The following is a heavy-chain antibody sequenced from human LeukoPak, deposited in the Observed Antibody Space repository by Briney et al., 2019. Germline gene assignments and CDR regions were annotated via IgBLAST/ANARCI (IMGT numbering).Heavy chain of an antibody. J-gene: IGHJ4*02. D-gene: IGHD3-10*01. CDR1: GDSISSYY. CDR2: IYYSGST. V-gene: IGHV4-59*01. CDR3: ARAPGDHFDY. Sequence: SETLSLTCTVSGDSISSYYWSWIRQPPGKGLEWIGYIYYSGSTNYNPSLKSRVTISVDTSKNQFSLKLSSVTAADTAVYYCARAPGDHFDYWGQGTLVTVSS.